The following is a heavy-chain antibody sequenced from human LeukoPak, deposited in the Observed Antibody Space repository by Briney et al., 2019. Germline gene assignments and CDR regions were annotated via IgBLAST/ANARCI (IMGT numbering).Heavy chain of an antibody. Sequence: PGGSLRLSCAASGFTFSSYSMNWVRQAPGKGLEWVSSISSSSSYIYYADSVKGRFTISRDNAKNSLYLQMSSLRAEDTAVYYCARVTVPAAIGGQADHYFDYWGQGTLVTVSS. CDR3: ARVTVPAAIGGQADHYFDY. CDR1: GFTFSSYS. V-gene: IGHV3-21*01. D-gene: IGHD2-2*01. J-gene: IGHJ4*02. CDR2: ISSSSSYI.